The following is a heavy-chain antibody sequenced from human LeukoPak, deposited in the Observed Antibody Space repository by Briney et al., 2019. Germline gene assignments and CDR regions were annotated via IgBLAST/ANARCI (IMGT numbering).Heavy chain of an antibody. CDR3: ARTIEVRYFGRGNFFYMDV. D-gene: IGHD3-9*01. V-gene: IGHV4-34*01. Sequence: SETLSLTCAVYGGSFNGYYWSWIRQPPGKGLEWIGEISHSGSTNYNPSLKSRVTISVDTSKNQFSLKLNSVTAADTAVYYCARTIEVRYFGRGNFFYMDVWGKGTTVTVSS. CDR2: ISHSGST. J-gene: IGHJ6*03. CDR1: GGSFNGYY.